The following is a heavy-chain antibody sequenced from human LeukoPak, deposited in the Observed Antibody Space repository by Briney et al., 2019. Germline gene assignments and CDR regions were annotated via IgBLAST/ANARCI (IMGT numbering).Heavy chain of an antibody. CDR1: GYTFTGYY. V-gene: IGHV1-2*02. Sequence: ASVNVSCKASGYTFTGYYMHWVRQAPGQGLEWMGWINPNSGGTNYAQKLQGRVTMTTDTSTSTAYMELRSLRSDDTAVYYCARDLGLRGFGETRQLNWFDPWGQGTLVTVSS. J-gene: IGHJ5*02. CDR3: ARDLGLRGFGETRQLNWFDP. D-gene: IGHD3-10*01. CDR2: INPNSGGT.